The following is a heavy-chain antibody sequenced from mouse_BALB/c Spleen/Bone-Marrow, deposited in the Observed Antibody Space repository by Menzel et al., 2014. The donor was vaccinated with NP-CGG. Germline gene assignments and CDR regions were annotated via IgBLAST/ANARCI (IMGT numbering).Heavy chain of an antibody. J-gene: IGHJ3*01. CDR3: GGQDGYYGGFAY. CDR2: INPYNGDT. V-gene: IGHV1-37*01. CDR1: GYSFTGYF. D-gene: IGHD2-3*01. Sequence: VQLKESGPELVKPGASVKISYKASGYSFTGYFMNWVKQSHGKSLEWIGRINPYNGDTFYNQKFKGKATLTVDKSSSPAHMELLSLTSEGSAVYYCGGQDGYYGGFAYLGQGTLVTVSA.